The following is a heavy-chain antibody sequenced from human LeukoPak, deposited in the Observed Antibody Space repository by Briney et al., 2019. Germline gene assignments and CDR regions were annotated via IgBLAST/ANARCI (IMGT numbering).Heavy chain of an antibody. D-gene: IGHD6-13*01. CDR2: ISYDGSNK. CDR3: AREGRSSSWYLYYFDY. V-gene: IGHV3-30-3*01. Sequence: PGRSLRLSCAASGFTFSSYAMHWVRQAPGKGLEWVAVISYDGSNKYYADSVKGRFTISRDNSKNTLYLQMNSLRAEDTAVYYCAREGRSSSWYLYYFDYWGQGTLVTVSS. J-gene: IGHJ4*02. CDR1: GFTFSSYA.